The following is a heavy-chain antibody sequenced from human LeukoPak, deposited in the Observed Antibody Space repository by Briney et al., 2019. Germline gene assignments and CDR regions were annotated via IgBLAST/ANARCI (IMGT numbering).Heavy chain of an antibody. CDR1: GYTFTGYY. CDR2: INPNSGGT. D-gene: IGHD3-22*01. Sequence: GASVKVSCKASGYTFTGYYMHWVRQAPGQGLEWMGWINPNSGGTNYAQKFQGRVTMTRDTSISTAYMELSRLRSDDTAVYYCARDPPDDSSGYYASGDYWGQGTLATVSS. CDR3: ARDPPDDSSGYYASGDY. V-gene: IGHV1-2*02. J-gene: IGHJ4*02.